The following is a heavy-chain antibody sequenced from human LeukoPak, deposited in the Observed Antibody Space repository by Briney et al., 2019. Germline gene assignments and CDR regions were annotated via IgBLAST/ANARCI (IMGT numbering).Heavy chain of an antibody. CDR3: AKLCDSSGSDAFDI. D-gene: IGHD3-22*01. CDR2: ISYDGSNK. J-gene: IGHJ3*02. Sequence: GGSLRLSCAASGFTFSSYAMHWVRQAPGKGLEWVAVISYDGSNKYYADSVKGRFTISRDNSKNTLYLQMNSLRAEDTAVYYCAKLCDSSGSDAFDIWGQGTMVTVSS. CDR1: GFTFSSYA. V-gene: IGHV3-30*18.